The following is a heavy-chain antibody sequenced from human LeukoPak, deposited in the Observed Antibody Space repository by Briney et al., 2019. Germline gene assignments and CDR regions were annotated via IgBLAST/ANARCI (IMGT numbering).Heavy chain of an antibody. CDR2: ISAYNGNT. D-gene: IGHD4-17*01. V-gene: IGHV1-18*01. J-gene: IGHJ6*02. CDR1: GYTFTSYG. Sequence: GASVKVSCKASGYTFTSYGISWVRQAPGQGLEWMGWISAYNGNTNYAQKLQGRVTMTTDTSTSTAYMGLRSLRSDDTAVYYCAREQPPMTTVTTEPQKPPYYYYGMDVWGQGTTVTVSS. CDR3: AREQPPMTTVTTEPQKPPYYYYGMDV.